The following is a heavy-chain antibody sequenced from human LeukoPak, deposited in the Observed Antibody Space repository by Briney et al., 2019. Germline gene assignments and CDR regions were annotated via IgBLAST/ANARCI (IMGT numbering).Heavy chain of an antibody. J-gene: IGHJ4*02. CDR2: IIPIFGTA. V-gene: IGHV1-69*01. Sequence: SVKVSCKASGGTFSSYAISWVRQAPGQGLEWMGGIIPIFGTANYAQKFQGRVTITADESTSTAYMELSSLRSEDTAVYYCARVRLEWELVDYWGQGTLVTVSS. CDR1: GGTFSSYA. CDR3: ARVRLEWELVDY. D-gene: IGHD1-26*01.